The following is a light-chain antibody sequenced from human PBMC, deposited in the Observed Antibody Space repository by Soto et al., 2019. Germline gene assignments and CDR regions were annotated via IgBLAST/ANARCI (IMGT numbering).Light chain of an antibody. Sequence: EIGLTQSPGTLSLSPGDRATLSCRASESVGSTYVAWYQQKPGQAPRLLIYGATSRATGIPDRFSGSGSGTDFTLTISRLEPEDFAVYYCHQYGSSPATFGQGTKVDIK. CDR3: HQYGSSPAT. CDR1: ESVGSTY. V-gene: IGKV3-20*01. J-gene: IGKJ1*01. CDR2: GAT.